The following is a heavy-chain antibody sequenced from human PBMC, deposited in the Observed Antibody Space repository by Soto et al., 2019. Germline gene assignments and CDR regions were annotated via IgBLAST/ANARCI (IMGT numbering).Heavy chain of an antibody. J-gene: IGHJ4*02. CDR1: GFTFSNYV. V-gene: IGHV3-23*01. D-gene: IGHD6-6*01. CDR2: ITGGRDST. Sequence: EVQVLESGGDSVQPGGSLRLSCAASGFTFSNYVISWVRQAPGKGLEWVSAITGGRDSTYYADSVKGRFTIFRDNSKNTVYLQMNSLRVEDTGIYYCAKGSASGRPYYFDAWGQGSLVTLS. CDR3: AKGSASGRPYYFDA.